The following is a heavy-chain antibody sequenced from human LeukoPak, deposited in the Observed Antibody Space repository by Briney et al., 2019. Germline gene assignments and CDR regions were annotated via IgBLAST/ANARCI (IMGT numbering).Heavy chain of an antibody. J-gene: IGHJ4*02. CDR2: IKSKVNGETT. V-gene: IGHV3-15*07. CDR1: GFIFSNAW. Sequence: GGSLRLSCAASGFIFSNAWMNWVRQAPGKGLEWVGRIKSKVNGETTDYAAPVKGRFSIPRDDSKNTVYLQMNAMKTEDAAVYYCSTGGYFFDYWGQGTLVTVSS. CDR3: STGGYFFDY.